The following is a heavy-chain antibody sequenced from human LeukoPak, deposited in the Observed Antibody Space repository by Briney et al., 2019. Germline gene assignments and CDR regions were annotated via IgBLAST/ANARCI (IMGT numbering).Heavy chain of an antibody. D-gene: IGHD1-26*01. CDR1: GYTFTTYY. CDR3: ARLPVGATSWTDS. J-gene: IGHJ4*02. V-gene: IGHV1-46*01. Sequence: GASVKVSCKASGYTFTTYYMHWVRQAPGQGLEWMGIINPSGGSTSHAQKFQGRITMTRDMSTSTVYMELSSLRSEDTAVHYCARLPVGATSWTDSWGQGTLVTVSS. CDR2: INPSGGST.